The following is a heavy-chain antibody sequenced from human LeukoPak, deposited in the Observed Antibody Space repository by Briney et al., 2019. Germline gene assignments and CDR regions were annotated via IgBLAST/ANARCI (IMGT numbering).Heavy chain of an antibody. D-gene: IGHD2-15*01. V-gene: IGHV4-61*02. Sequence: SETLSLTCTVSGGSIISGSYYWSWIRQPAGKGLEWIGRIYTSGSTNYNPSLKSRVTISADTSKNQFSLKLSSVTAADTAVYYCARERYGSWFDPWGQGTLVTVSS. CDR2: IYTSGST. J-gene: IGHJ5*02. CDR1: GGSIISGSYY. CDR3: ARERYGSWFDP.